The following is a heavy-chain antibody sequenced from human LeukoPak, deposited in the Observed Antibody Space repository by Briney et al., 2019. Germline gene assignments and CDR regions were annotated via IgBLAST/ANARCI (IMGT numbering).Heavy chain of an antibody. V-gene: IGHV4-59*01. Sequence: PSETLSLTCAVSGGSISGYYWSWIRQPPGKGLEWIGYIYYSGSTNYNPSLKSRVSISADTSKNQFSLKLSSVTAADTAVYYCARGEPPPRRDGYPITYWGQGTLVTVSS. CDR3: ARGEPPPRRDGYPITY. D-gene: IGHD5-24*01. CDR1: GGSISGYY. CDR2: IYYSGST. J-gene: IGHJ4*02.